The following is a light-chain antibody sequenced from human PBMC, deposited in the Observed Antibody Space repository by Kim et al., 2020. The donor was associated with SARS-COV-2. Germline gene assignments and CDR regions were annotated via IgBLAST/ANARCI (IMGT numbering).Light chain of an antibody. CDR1: SRDVGSYNR. J-gene: IGLJ3*02. V-gene: IGLV2-18*02. Sequence: PGQSVTISCTGTSRDVGSYNRVSWYQQPPGTVPKLMIYEVSNRPSGVPDRFSGSKSGNTASLTISGLQAEDEADYYCSSYTTGTWVFGGGTQLTVL. CDR2: EVS. CDR3: SSYTTGTWV.